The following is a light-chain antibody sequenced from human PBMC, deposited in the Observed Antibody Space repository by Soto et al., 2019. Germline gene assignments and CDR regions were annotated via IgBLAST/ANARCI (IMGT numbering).Light chain of an antibody. CDR2: AAS. CDR1: QSVRSN. Sequence: EIVMTQSPATLSGSPGDRATLSCRASQSVRSNLAWYQQKPGQAHRLLIYAASTRATGIPARFSGSGSGTEFTLTISSLQSEDFAVYYCQQYNNWPPWTFGQGTKVDIK. V-gene: IGKV3-15*01. J-gene: IGKJ1*01. CDR3: QQYNNWPPWT.